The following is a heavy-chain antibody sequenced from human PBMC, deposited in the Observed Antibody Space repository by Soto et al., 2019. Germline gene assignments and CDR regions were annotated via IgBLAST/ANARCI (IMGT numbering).Heavy chain of an antibody. CDR3: ARSSSSRIQLWLVPFDY. CDR1: GYTFTIYG. D-gene: IGHD5-18*01. V-gene: IGHV1-18*01. J-gene: IGHJ4*02. Sequence: ASVKVYCKASGYTFTIYGISWVRQAPGQGLEWMGWISAYNGNTNYAQKLQGRVTMTTDTSTSTAYMELRSLRSDDTAVYYCARSSSSRIQLWLVPFDYWGQGTLVTVSS. CDR2: ISAYNGNT.